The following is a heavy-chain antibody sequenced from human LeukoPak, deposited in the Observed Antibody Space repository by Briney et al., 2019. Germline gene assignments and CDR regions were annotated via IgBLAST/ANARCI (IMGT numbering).Heavy chain of an antibody. CDR2: ISNYNGNT. CDR3: ARGPTSVNLDF. Sequence: ASVKVSCKVSGYMFSNYGITWVRQAPGQGLEWMGWISNYNGNTNYAQRFQGRVSMTTDTYTTTVYMELTILRSDDTAVYYCARGPTSVNLDFWGQGTLVTVSS. V-gene: IGHV1-18*01. CDR1: GYMFSNYG. J-gene: IGHJ4*02. D-gene: IGHD4-17*01.